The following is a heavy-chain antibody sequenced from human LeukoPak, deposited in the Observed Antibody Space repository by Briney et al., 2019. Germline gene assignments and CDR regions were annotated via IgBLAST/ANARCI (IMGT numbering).Heavy chain of an antibody. CDR1: GFTFSSHA. CDR2: ISGSGGST. D-gene: IGHD2-2*01. Sequence: GGSLRLSCAASGFTFSSHAMSWVRQAPGKGLEWVSAISGSGGSTYYADSVKGRFTISRDNSKNTLYLQMNSLRAEDTAVYYFAKDWSSIVVVSAAIPWGQGTLVTVSS. V-gene: IGHV3-23*01. J-gene: IGHJ5*02. CDR3: AKDWSSIVVVSAAIP.